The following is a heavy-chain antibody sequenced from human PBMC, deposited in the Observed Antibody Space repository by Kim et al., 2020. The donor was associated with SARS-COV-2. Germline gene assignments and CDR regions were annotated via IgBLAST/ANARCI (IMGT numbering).Heavy chain of an antibody. J-gene: IGHJ4*01. CDR3: ASLPRRDLFGYFDF. V-gene: IGHV4-31*03. CDR1: GASVSSIGHY. CDR2: TFHSGFV. Sequence: SETLSLTCTVSGASVSSIGHYWSWIRQHPGKGLEWIGYTFHSGFVKKNPSLESRVTISVDTSKSQFSLTLTSVTAADTALYYCASLPRRDLFGYFDFWG. D-gene: IGHD3-16*01.